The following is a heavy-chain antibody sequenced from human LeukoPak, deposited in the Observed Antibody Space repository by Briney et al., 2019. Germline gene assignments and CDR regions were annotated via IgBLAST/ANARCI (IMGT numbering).Heavy chain of an antibody. CDR1: GFTFSSYA. J-gene: IGHJ4*02. D-gene: IGHD2-2*02. CDR3: AKDLGDCSSTSCYNNGY. CDR2: ISYDGSNK. V-gene: IGHV3-30-3*01. Sequence: PGGSLRLSCAASGFTFSSYAIHWVRQAPGKGLEWVAVISYDGSNKYYADSVKGRFTISRDNSKNTLYLQMNSLRAEDTAVYYCAKDLGDCSSTSCYNNGYWGQGTLVTVSS.